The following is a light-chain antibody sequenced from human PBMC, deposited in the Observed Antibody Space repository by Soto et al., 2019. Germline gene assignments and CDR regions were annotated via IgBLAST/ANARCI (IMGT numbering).Light chain of an antibody. CDR2: AAS. CDR1: QDISNY. CDR3: QKYDSLPFT. V-gene: IGKV1-27*01. Sequence: EIQMTQSAFSLSATVGDSVTITCRASQDISNYLAWFQQRPGKPPKLLIYAASTLESGVPSRFSGGRSGTDFTLSISSLQPEDVATFYCQKYDSLPFTFGPGSKVDIK. J-gene: IGKJ3*01.